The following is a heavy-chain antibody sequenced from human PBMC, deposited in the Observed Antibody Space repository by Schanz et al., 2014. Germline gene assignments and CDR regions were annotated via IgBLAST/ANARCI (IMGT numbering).Heavy chain of an antibody. V-gene: IGHV4-39*01. CDR1: GGSIRRSTYY. D-gene: IGHD3-10*01. J-gene: IGHJ5*02. Sequence: QLQLQELGPGLVKPSETLSLTCTVSGGSIRRSTYYWGWIRQPPGKGLEWVASIYNSGSAYYGPSPKSRVTISVETSKTQSPLRLNSVTASDTAVYYCVRQLLWFGESGVDTWGQGTLVVVSS. CDR2: IYNSGSA. CDR3: VRQLLWFGESGVDT.